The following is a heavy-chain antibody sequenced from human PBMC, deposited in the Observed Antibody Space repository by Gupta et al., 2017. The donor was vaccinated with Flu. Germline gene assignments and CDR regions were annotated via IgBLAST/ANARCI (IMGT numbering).Heavy chain of an antibody. CDR2: INAGNGNT. CDR1: GYTFTSSG. D-gene: IGHD5-18*01. Sequence: VQLVQPGAVAKKPGASVKVSCKASGYTFTSSGMHWVRQAPGQRLEWMGWINAGNGNTKYSQKFQGRVTMTRDTSASTAYMELSSLRSEDTAGYYCFSETAMAYGGDYWGQGTLVTVSS. J-gene: IGHJ4*02. CDR3: FSETAMAYGGDY. V-gene: IGHV1-3*01.